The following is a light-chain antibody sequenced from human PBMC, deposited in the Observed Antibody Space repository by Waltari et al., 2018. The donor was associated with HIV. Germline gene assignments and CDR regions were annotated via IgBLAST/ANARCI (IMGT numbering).Light chain of an antibody. Sequence: QPALTQPASVSGSPGQSITISCTGTSSGVGGYNYVSWYQQHPGKAPKLMIYDDSNRPSGVSNRFSGSKSGNPASLTISGLQAEDEADYYCSSYTSSSTPVFGGGTKLTVL. CDR2: DDS. V-gene: IGLV2-14*03. CDR3: SSYTSSSTPV. J-gene: IGLJ2*01. CDR1: SSGVGGYNY.